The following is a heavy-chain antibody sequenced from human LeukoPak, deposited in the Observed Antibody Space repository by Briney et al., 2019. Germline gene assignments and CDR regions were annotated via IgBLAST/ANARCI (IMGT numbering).Heavy chain of an antibody. CDR3: ARDRYPLSIAAAVPFDY. V-gene: IGHV3-21*01. Sequence: GGSLRLSCAASGFTFSSYSMNWVRQAPGKGLEWVSSISSSSSYIYYADSVKGRFTISRDNAKNSLYLQMNSLRAEDTAVYYCARDRYPLSIAAAVPFDYWGQGTLVTVSS. J-gene: IGHJ4*02. D-gene: IGHD6-13*01. CDR2: ISSSSSYI. CDR1: GFTFSSYS.